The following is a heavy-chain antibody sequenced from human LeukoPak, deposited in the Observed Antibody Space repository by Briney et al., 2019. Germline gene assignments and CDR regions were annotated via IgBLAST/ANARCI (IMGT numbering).Heavy chain of an antibody. CDR2: INSDGSST. D-gene: IGHD3-22*01. Sequence: GGSLRLSCAASGFTFSSYWMHWVRQAPGKGLVWVSRINSDGSSTSYADSVKGRFTISRDNAKNTLYLQMNSLRAEDTAVYYCARTRRTYDSSGYYPYTYWGQGTLVIVSS. CDR1: GFTFSSYW. V-gene: IGHV3-74*01. CDR3: ARTRRTYDSSGYYPYTY. J-gene: IGHJ4*02.